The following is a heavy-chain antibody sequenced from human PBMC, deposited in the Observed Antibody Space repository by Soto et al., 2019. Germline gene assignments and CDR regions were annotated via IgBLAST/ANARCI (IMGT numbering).Heavy chain of an antibody. J-gene: IGHJ6*02. V-gene: IGHV4-39*01. Sequence: TSETLSLTCTVSGGSISSSSYYWGWIRQPPGKGLEWIGSTYYSGSTYYNPSLKSRVTISVDTSKNQFSLKLSSVTAADTAVYYCACIFSGGYGYGFYYYGMDVWGQGTTVTVS. CDR1: GGSISSSSYY. CDR2: TYYSGST. D-gene: IGHD5-18*01. CDR3: ACIFSGGYGYGFYYYGMDV.